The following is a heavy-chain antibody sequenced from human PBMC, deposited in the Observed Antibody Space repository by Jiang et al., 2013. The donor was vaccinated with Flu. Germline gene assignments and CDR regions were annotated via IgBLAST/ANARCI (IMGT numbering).Heavy chain of an antibody. CDR1: GFTFSSYE. V-gene: IGHV3-48*03. Sequence: QLLESGGGLVQPGGSLRLSCAASGFTFSSYEMNWVRQAPGKGLEWVSYISSSGSTIYYADSVKGRFTISRDNSKNTLYLQMNSLRAEDTAVYYCAKALRGYSYGYLWYFDLWGRGTLVTVSS. CDR2: ISSSGSTI. D-gene: IGHD5-18*01. CDR3: AKALRGYSYGYLWYFDL. J-gene: IGHJ2*01.